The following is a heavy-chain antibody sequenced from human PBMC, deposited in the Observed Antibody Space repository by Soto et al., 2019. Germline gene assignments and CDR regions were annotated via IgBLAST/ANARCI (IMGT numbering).Heavy chain of an antibody. D-gene: IGHD6-19*01. CDR2: IYWDDDK. J-gene: IGHJ4*02. CDR1: GFSLSSTRMA. CDR3: AHIVVAGLGYYFDY. Sequence: QITLKESGPTLVKPTQTLTLTCTFSGFSLSSTRMAVGWIRQPPDKALEWLALIYWDDDKRYSPFLKSRLTITKDTSKNQVVLTMSNMDPVDTARYYCAHIVVAGLGYYFDYWGQGTLVTVSS. V-gene: IGHV2-5*02.